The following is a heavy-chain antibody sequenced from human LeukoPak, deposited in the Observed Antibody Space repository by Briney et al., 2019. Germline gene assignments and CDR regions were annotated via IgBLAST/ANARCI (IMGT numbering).Heavy chain of an antibody. J-gene: IGHJ6*02. V-gene: IGHV4-59*08. Sequence: SETLSLTCNVSGGSISSYYWNWIRQPPGKGLEWIGYIYYSGSTSYNPSLKSRVTISVDTSKNQFSLNLTSLTAADTAVYYRARGDYGGNSGYYYGMDVWGQGTSVAVSS. CDR1: GGSISSYY. CDR2: IYYSGST. D-gene: IGHD4-23*01. CDR3: ARGDYGGNSGYYYGMDV.